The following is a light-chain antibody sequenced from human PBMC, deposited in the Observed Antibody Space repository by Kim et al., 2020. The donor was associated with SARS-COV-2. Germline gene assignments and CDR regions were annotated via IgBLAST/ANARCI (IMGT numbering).Light chain of an antibody. CDR1: SGSIASNY. CDR3: QSYDSSNWV. Sequence: NFMLTQPHSVSESPGKTVTISCTRSSGSIASNYVQWYQQRPGSAPTTVICEDNQRPSGVPDRFSGSIDSSSNSASLTISGLKTEDEADYYCQSYDSSNWVFGGGTQLTVL. CDR2: EDN. V-gene: IGLV6-57*04. J-gene: IGLJ3*02.